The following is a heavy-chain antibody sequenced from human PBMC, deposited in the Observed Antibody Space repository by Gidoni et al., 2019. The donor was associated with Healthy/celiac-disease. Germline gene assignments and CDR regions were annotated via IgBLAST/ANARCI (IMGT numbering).Heavy chain of an antibody. CDR3: ARVGQQQLYYFDY. Sequence: EVQLVETGGRLIQPGGSLRLSCAASGFPVSSNYMSGVRQAPGKGLEWVSVIYSGGSTYYADSVKGRFTISRDNSKNTLYLQMNSLRAEDTAVYYCARVGQQQLYYFDYWGQGTLVTVSS. J-gene: IGHJ4*02. CDR2: IYSGGST. V-gene: IGHV3-53*02. D-gene: IGHD6-13*01. CDR1: GFPVSSNY.